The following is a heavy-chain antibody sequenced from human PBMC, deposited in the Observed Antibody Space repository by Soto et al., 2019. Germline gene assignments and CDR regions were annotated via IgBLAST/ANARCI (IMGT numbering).Heavy chain of an antibody. D-gene: IGHD1-1*01. CDR1: GFTFSSYA. CDR3: AQTTPSIHWFDP. J-gene: IGHJ5*02. Sequence: GSLRLSCAASGFTFSSYAMSWVRQAPGKVLEWVSAISAGGGNTYYRDSVKGRFTISRDNSKNTLYLQMNSLRAEDTAVYFCAQTTPSIHWFDPWGQGTLVTVSS. V-gene: IGHV3-23*01. CDR2: ISAGGGNT.